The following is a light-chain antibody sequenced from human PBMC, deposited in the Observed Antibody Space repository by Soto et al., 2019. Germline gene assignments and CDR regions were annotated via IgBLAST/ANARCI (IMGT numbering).Light chain of an antibody. J-gene: IGLJ1*01. CDR1: SSNIGAGYE. Sequence: QSVLTQPPSLSEAPGQRVTISCTGSSSNIGAGYEAHWYQQVPGTAPKLLICENNNRPSGVPDRFSGSKSGTSASLAITGLQAEDEAEYYCQSYDSRLSGYVVGTGTKLTVL. CDR3: QSYDSRLSGYV. CDR2: ENN. V-gene: IGLV1-40*01.